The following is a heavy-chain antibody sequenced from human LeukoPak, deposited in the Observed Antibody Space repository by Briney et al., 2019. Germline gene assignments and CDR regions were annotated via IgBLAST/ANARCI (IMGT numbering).Heavy chain of an antibody. CDR2: ISPSGGST. Sequence: GASVKVSCKASGYTFTSYYVHWVRQAPGQGLEWVGKISPSGGSTTYAQKFQGRVTLTRDMSTSTVYMELSSLRSEDTAVYYCARGTGTESLSSWFDPWGQGTLVTISS. CDR3: ARGTGTESLSSWFDP. D-gene: IGHD1-7*01. V-gene: IGHV1-46*01. CDR1: GYTFTSYY. J-gene: IGHJ5*02.